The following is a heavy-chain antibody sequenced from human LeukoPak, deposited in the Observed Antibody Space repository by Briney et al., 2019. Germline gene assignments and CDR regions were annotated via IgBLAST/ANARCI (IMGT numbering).Heavy chain of an antibody. CDR2: IYYTGST. J-gene: IGHJ4*02. D-gene: IGHD2-21*02. Sequence: SETLSLTCTVSGGSIRTYYWSWIRQPPGKRLEWIGYIYYTGSTNYNPSLKSRVTISVDTSKNQFSLKLSSVTAADTAVYYCSRVPPTYCGVDCYVFDYWGQGTLVTVSS. V-gene: IGHV4-59*01. CDR3: SRVPPTYCGVDCYVFDY. CDR1: GGSIRTYY.